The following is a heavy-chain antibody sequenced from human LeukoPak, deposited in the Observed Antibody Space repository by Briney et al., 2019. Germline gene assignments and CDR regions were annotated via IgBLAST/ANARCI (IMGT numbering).Heavy chain of an antibody. CDR3: ATDLSGYGSGSFYQF. CDR2: FDPEDGET. CDR1: GYTLTELS. J-gene: IGHJ4*02. Sequence: ASVKVSCKVSGYTLTELSMHWVRQAPGKGLEWMGGFDPEDGETIYAQKFQGRVTMTEDTSTDTAYMELSSLRSEDTAVYYCATDLSGYGSGSFYQFWGQGTLVTVSS. V-gene: IGHV1-24*01. D-gene: IGHD3-10*01.